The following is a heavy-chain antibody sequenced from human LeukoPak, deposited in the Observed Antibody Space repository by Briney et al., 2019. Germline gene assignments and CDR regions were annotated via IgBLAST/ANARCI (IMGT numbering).Heavy chain of an antibody. CDR3: ARGLGLNWFDP. D-gene: IGHD3/OR15-3a*01. Sequence: SETLSLTCTVSGGSISSYYWSWIRQPPGKGLEWIGYIYYSGSTNYKPSLKSRVTTSVNTSRNQSSLKLTSVTAADTAIYYCARGLGLNWFDPWGQGTLVTVSS. J-gene: IGHJ5*02. V-gene: IGHV4-59*01. CDR2: IYYSGST. CDR1: GGSISSYY.